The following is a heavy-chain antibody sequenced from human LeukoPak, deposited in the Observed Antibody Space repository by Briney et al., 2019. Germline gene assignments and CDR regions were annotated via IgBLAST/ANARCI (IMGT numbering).Heavy chain of an antibody. CDR3: ARVVEMATILYYFDY. V-gene: IGHV3-20*04. J-gene: IGHJ4*02. CDR1: GFTFDDYG. Sequence: GGSLRLPCAASGFTFDDYGMSWVRQAPGKGLEWVSGINWNGGSTGYADSVKGRFTISRDNAKNSLYLQMNSLRAEDTALYYCARVVEMATILYYFDYWGQGTLVTVSS. D-gene: IGHD5-24*01. CDR2: INWNGGST.